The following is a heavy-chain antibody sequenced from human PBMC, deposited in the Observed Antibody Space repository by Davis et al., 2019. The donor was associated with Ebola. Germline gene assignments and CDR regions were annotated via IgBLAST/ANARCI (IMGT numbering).Heavy chain of an antibody. D-gene: IGHD5-18*01. Sequence: SETLSLTCTVSGGSISSSSYYWGWIRQPPGKGLEWIGSIYYSGSTYYNPSLKSRVTISVDTSKNQFSLKLSSVTAADTAVYYCARLDTAMVFRYFDYWGQGTLVTVSS. CDR3: ARLDTAMVFRYFDY. V-gene: IGHV4-39*07. CDR1: GGSISSSSYY. J-gene: IGHJ4*02. CDR2: IYYSGST.